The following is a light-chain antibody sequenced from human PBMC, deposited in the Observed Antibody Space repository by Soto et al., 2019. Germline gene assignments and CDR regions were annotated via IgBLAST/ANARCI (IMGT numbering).Light chain of an antibody. CDR2: EVN. CDR1: SSDVGGYNY. V-gene: IGLV2-8*01. CDR3: SSYAGSSNV. Sequence: QSPLTQPASASGAPGQSVAISCTGTSSDVGGYNYVSWDQQHPGKAPKLMIYEVNKRPSGVPGRFSGSKSGNTASLTVSGLQAEDEADYYCSSYAGSSNVFGTGTQVTVL. J-gene: IGLJ1*01.